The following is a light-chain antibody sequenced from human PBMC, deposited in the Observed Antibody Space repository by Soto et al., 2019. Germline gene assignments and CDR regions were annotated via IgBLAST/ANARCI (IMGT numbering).Light chain of an antibody. CDR1: SSNIGSNY. CDR3: AAWDDSLSGLV. CDR2: KNN. Sequence: QSVLTQPPSTSGTPGQRVTISCSGGSSNIGSNYVFWYQQLPGTAPKLLIYKNNQRPSGVPDRLSGSKSATSASLAISGLRSEDEADYYCAAWDDSLSGLVFGGGTQLTVL. V-gene: IGLV1-47*01. J-gene: IGLJ3*02.